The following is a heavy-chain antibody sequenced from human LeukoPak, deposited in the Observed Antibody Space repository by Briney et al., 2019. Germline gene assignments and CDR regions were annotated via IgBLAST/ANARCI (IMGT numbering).Heavy chain of an antibody. J-gene: IGHJ4*02. D-gene: IGHD5-12*01. Sequence: GGSLRLSCAASGFTFSSYGMHWVRQAPGKGLEWVAVISYDGSNKYYADSVKGRFTISRDNSKNTLYLQMNSLRAEDTAVYYCAKDGYSGLRAGYYSDYWGQGTLVTVSS. V-gene: IGHV3-30*18. CDR1: GFTFSSYG. CDR3: AKDGYSGLRAGYYSDY. CDR2: ISYDGSNK.